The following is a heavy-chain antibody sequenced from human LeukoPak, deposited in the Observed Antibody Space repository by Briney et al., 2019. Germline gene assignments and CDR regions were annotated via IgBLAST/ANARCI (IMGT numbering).Heavy chain of an antibody. J-gene: IGHJ4*02. CDR2: ISGSGGST. CDR1: GFTFSSYA. CDR3: ARSLWISAPEDY. V-gene: IGHV3-23*01. Sequence: GGSLRLSCAASGFTFSSYAMSGVRQASGKGLEWVSAISGSGGSTYYADSVKGRFTISRDNSKNTLYLQMNSLRAEDTAVYYCARSLWISAPEDYWGQGTLVTVSS. D-gene: IGHD5-12*01.